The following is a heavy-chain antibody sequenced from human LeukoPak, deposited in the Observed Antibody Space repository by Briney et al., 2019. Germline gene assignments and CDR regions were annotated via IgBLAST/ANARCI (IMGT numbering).Heavy chain of an antibody. CDR2: IGTGGDT. D-gene: IGHD6-13*01. CDR3: ARAGSGSWYWFDP. J-gene: IGHJ5*02. CDR1: GFTFNIYD. V-gene: IGHV3-13*01. Sequence: GGSLRLSCAASGFTFNIYDMHWVRQATGKGLEWVSAIGTGGDTYYLDSVEGRFTISRENAKNSLYLQMNSLRAEDTAVYYCARAGSGSWYWFDPWGQGTLVTVSS.